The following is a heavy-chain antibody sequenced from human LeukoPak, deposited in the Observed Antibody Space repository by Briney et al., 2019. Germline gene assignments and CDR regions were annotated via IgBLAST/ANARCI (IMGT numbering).Heavy chain of an antibody. D-gene: IGHD3-10*01. CDR2: ISGSGGST. Sequence: GGSLRLSCAASGFTFSSYAMSWVRQAPGKGLEWVSAISGSGGSTYYADSVKGRFTISRDNSKNTLYLQMNSLRAEDTAVYYCAKAIDYYGSGSYYIDYWGQGTLVTVSS. CDR3: AKAIDYYGSGSYYIDY. J-gene: IGHJ4*02. CDR1: GFTFSSYA. V-gene: IGHV3-23*01.